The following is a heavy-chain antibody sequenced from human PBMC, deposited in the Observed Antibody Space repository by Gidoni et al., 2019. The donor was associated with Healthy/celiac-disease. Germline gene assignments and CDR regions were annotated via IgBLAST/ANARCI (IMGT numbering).Heavy chain of an antibody. J-gene: IGHJ4*02. D-gene: IGHD3-22*01. CDR1: GGSFSGYY. CDR2: INHSGST. CDR3: ARGEDYYDSSGYSD. Sequence: QVQLQQWGAGLLKPSETLSLTCAVYGGSFSGYYWSWIRQPPGKGLEWIGEINHSGSTNYNPSLKSRVTISVDTSKNQFSLKLSSVTAADTAVYYCARGEDYYDSSGYSDWGQGTLVTVSS. V-gene: IGHV4-34*01.